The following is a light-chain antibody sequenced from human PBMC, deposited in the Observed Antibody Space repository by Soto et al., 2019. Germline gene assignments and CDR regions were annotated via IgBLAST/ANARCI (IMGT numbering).Light chain of an antibody. V-gene: IGKV3-15*01. CDR2: GVF. CDR3: QQYYNWPYT. CDR1: QSVSNN. J-gene: IGKJ2*01. Sequence: EIVRTQSPAALSVSPGERATLSCRASQSVSNNLAWYQQRPGQAPSLLISGVFTRATGLPARFSGGKSGTEFPLTISSLQSEDFAVYFCQQYYNWPYTFGQGTNLEIK.